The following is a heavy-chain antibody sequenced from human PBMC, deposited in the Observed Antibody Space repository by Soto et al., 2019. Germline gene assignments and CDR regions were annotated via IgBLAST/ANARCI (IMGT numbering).Heavy chain of an antibody. CDR3: ARRVAVTYFFDT. J-gene: IGHJ4*02. V-gene: IGHV4-34*01. D-gene: IGHD4-17*01. CDR1: GGSVSGYS. CDR2: VSDRGGT. Sequence: QVYLQQWGAGPLNPSETLSLTCAVYGGSVSGYSWTWLRQPPGKGLAWIGEVSDRGGTNYSPSLKSRVTISMDTSKKQFSLRLTSVTAADTALYYCARRVAVTYFFDTWGQGALVPVSS.